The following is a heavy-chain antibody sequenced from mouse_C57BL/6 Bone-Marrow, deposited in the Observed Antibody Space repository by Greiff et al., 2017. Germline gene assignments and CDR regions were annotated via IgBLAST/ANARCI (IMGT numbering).Heavy chain of an antibody. D-gene: IGHD2-4*01. V-gene: IGHV1-69*01. J-gene: IGHJ1*03. CDR1: GYTFTSYW. CDR3: ARNYDYDWYFDV. CDR2: IDPSDSYT. Sequence: VQLQQPGAELVMPGASVKLSCKASGYTFTSYWMHWVKQRPGQGLEWIGEIDPSDSYTNYNQKFKGKSTLTVDKSSSTAYTQLSSLTSEDSAVYYCARNYDYDWYFDVWGTGTTVTVSS.